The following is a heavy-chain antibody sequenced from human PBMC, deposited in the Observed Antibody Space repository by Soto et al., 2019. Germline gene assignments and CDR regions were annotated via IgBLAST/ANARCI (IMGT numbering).Heavy chain of an antibody. CDR2: NNPKSGDT. V-gene: IGHV1-2*02. CDR1: GYTFPAYY. D-gene: IGHD4-17*01. CDR3: ARDGQYGDYGYYFDF. J-gene: IGHJ4*02. Sequence: ASVKVSCKTSGYTFPAYYLQWVRQAPGQGLKWMGWNNPKSGDTEYAQTFQGRVTMTRGTSINTVYMQLSGLRSDDTALYYCARDGQYGDYGYYFDFWGQGALVT.